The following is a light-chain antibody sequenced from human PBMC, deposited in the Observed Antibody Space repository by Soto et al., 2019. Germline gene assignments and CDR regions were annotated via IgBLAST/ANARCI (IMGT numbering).Light chain of an antibody. CDR1: SGHSNYA. V-gene: IGLV4-69*01. CDR3: QTWGTGINWV. J-gene: IGLJ3*02. CDR2: LNNDGSH. Sequence: QSVLTQSPSASASLGASVKLTCTLSSGHSNYAIAWHQQQPEKGPRYLMKLNNDGSHSKGDGIPDRFSGSSSGAERYLTISSLQSEDEADYYCQTWGTGINWVFGGGTKLTVL.